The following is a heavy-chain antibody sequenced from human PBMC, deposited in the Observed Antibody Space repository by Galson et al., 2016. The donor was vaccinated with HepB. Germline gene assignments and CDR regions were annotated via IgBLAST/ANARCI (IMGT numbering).Heavy chain of an antibody. D-gene: IGHD4-17*01. J-gene: IGHJ3*01. CDR3: ATPTLIPPV. CDR1: GFSFSSFP. V-gene: IGHV3-48*02. Sequence: SLRLSCAASGFSFSSFPMNWVRQAPGKGLEWVAHISTGGSTIYYADSVKGRFTFSRDNAKDSLYLRMNSLRDEDTAVYYCATPTLIPPVWGQGTMVTVSS. CDR2: ISTGGSTI.